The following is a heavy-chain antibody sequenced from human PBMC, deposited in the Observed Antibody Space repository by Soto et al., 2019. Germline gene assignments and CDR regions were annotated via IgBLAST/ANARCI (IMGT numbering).Heavy chain of an antibody. CDR2: IDSDGSST. V-gene: IGHV3-74*01. CDR3: ARGRPYGMDV. Sequence: GGSLRLSCAASGFTVSDYYMNWVRQAPGKGLVWVSRIDSDGSSTTYADSVKGRFTTSRDNAKNTLYLQMSSLRVEDTAVYYCARGRPYGMDVWGQGTTVTVSS. J-gene: IGHJ6*02. CDR1: GFTVSDYY.